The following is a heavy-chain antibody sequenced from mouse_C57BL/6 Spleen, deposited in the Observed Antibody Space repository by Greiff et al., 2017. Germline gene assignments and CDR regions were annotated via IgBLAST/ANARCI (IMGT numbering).Heavy chain of an antibody. CDR3: ARITGTWGYFDY. Sequence: DVMLVESGGGLVKPGGSLKLSCAASGFTFSDYGMHWVRQAPEKGLEWVAYISSGSSTIYYADTVKGRFTISRDNAKNTLFLQMTSLRSEDTAMYYCARITGTWGYFDYWGQGTTLTVSS. J-gene: IGHJ2*01. CDR2: ISSGSSTI. V-gene: IGHV5-17*01. D-gene: IGHD4-1*01. CDR1: GFTFSDYG.